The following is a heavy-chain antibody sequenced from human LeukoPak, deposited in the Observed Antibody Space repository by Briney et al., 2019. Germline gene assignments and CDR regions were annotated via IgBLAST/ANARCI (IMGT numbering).Heavy chain of an antibody. J-gene: IGHJ4*02. V-gene: IGHV3-9*01. CDR2: ISWNSGSI. Sequence: PGGSLRLSCAASGFTFDDYAMHWVRQAPGKGLEWVSGISWNSGSIGYADSVKGRFTISRDSAKNSLYLQMNSLRAEDTALYYCAKSSGPSPSYYFDYWGQGTLVTVSS. CDR3: AKSSGPSPSYYFDY. CDR1: GFTFDDYA.